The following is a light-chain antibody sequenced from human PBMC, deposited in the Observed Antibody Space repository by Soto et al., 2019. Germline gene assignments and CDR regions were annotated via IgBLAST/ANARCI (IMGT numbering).Light chain of an antibody. CDR3: QQLNSYPLT. J-gene: IGKJ3*01. CDR1: QDISNY. V-gene: IGKV1-9*01. Sequence: DIQLTQSPSFLSASVGDRVTITCRASQDISNYLVWYQQKPGKAPKPLIYAASTLQSGVPSRFSGSGSGTEFTLTISSLQPEDFATYYCQQLNSYPLTFGPGTNVYIK. CDR2: AAS.